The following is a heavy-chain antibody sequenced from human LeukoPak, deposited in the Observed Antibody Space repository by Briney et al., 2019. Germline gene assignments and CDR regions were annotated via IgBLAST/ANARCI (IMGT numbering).Heavy chain of an antibody. Sequence: SETLSLTCAVYGGSFSGYYWSWIRQPPGKGLEWIGEINHSGSTNYNPSLKSRVTISVDTSKNQLSLKLSSVTAADTAVFYCARGSELPRGPFDYWGQGTLVTVSS. CDR3: ARGSELPRGPFDY. CDR2: INHSGST. CDR1: GGSFSGYY. J-gene: IGHJ4*02. D-gene: IGHD1-26*01. V-gene: IGHV4-34*01.